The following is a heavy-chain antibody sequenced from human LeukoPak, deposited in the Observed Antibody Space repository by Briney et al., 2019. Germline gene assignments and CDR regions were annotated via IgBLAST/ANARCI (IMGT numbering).Heavy chain of an antibody. J-gene: IGHJ6*02. CDR3: ARLMGIVVVPAAIYYYYGMDV. D-gene: IGHD2-2*01. V-gene: IGHV1-8*01. CDR1: GYTFTSYD. Sequence: ASVKVSCKASGYTFTSYDINWVRQATGQGLEWMGWMNPNSGNTGYAQKFQGRVTMTRNTSTSTAYMELSSLRSEDTAVYYCARLMGIVVVPAAIYYYYGMDVWGQGTTVTVSS. CDR2: MNPNSGNT.